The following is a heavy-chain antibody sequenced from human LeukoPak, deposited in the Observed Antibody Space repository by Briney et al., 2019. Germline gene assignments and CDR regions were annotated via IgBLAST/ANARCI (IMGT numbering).Heavy chain of an antibody. CDR1: GFSFNNYA. V-gene: IGHV3-23*01. J-gene: IGHJ4*02. CDR3: AKRQVPSALGSFDF. D-gene: IGHD3-10*01. CDR2: ISARLDST. Sequence: GGSLRLSCAASGFSFNNYAMAWVRQVPGKGLEWVSSISARLDSTYYADSVKGRFTISRDNSKNTLYLQMNSLRAEDTAIYYCAKRQVPSALGSFDFWGQGTLVTVSS.